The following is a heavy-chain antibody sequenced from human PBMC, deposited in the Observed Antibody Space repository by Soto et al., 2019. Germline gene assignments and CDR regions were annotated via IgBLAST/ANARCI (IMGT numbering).Heavy chain of an antibody. CDR2: IYYTGDT. Sequence: SETLSLTCSVSGDSMTSGGYYWSWVRHHPGKGLEWVGSIYYTGDTYFNPSLKSRITVSMDTSKNEFSLKLTSVTSADTAVYFCARGAPRPRDVPTYFNFWGKGTLVTVSS. CDR1: GDSMTSGGYY. J-gene: IGHJ4*02. V-gene: IGHV4-31*03. CDR3: ARGAPRPRDVPTYFNF.